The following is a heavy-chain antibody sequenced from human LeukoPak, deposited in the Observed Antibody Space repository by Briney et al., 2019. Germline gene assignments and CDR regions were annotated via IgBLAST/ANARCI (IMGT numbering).Heavy chain of an antibody. D-gene: IGHD6-13*01. V-gene: IGHV4-31*03. CDR1: GGSISSGGYY. Sequence: PSETLSLTCTVSGGSISSGGYYWSWIRQHPGKGLEWIGYIYYSRSTYYNPSLKSRVTISVDTSKNQFSLKLSSVTAADTAVYYCARGPGAYSRDAFDIWGQGTMVTVSS. CDR2: IYYSRST. CDR3: ARGPGAYSRDAFDI. J-gene: IGHJ3*02.